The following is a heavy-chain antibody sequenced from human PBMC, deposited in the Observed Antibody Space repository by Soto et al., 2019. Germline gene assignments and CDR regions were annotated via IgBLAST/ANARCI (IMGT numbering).Heavy chain of an antibody. J-gene: IGHJ6*02. V-gene: IGHV3-21*06. CDR1: GFTFSDEN. D-gene: IGHD2-2*01. CDR3: ARDSDCHSTSCFFPPHV. CDR2: ISGGGSYI. Sequence: GGSLRLSCSASGFTFSDENMSWVRQVPGKGLEWVSGISGGGSYIFYADSVQGRFSISRDNPKNSLFLEMNSLRVEDTAVYYCARDSDCHSTSCFFPPHVWGQGTTLTVSS.